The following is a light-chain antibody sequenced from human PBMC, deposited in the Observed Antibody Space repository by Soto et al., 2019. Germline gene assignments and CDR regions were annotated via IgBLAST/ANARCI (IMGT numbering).Light chain of an antibody. CDR3: SSYTSSSRYI. CDR1: SSDVGRYDR. Sequence: QSALTQPPSVSGSPGQLVTISCTGTSSDVGRYDRVSWYQQSPGTAPKLIIYEVTNRPSGVPDRFSGSKSGNTASLTISGLQAEDEADFYCSSYTSSSRYIFGTGTKLTVL. J-gene: IGLJ1*01. CDR2: EVT. V-gene: IGLV2-18*02.